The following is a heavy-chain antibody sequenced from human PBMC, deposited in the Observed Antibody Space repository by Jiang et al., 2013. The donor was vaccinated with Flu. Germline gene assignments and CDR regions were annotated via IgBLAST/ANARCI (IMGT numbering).Heavy chain of an antibody. D-gene: IGHD6-6*01. CDR1: GGSISSSSYY. J-gene: IGHJ4*02. CDR2: IYYTGTT. CDR3: ARQEYSSSPFDY. V-gene: IGHV4-39*01. Sequence: GLVKPSETMSLTCTVSGGSISSSSYYWDWIRQPPGKGLEWVGSIYYTGTTYHNPSLMSRVTISVDRSKNQFSLKLTSVTAADTAVYYCARQEYSSSPFDYWGQGTLVTVSS.